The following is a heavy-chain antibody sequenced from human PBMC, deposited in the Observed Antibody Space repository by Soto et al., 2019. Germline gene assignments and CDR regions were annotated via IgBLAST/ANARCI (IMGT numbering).Heavy chain of an antibody. D-gene: IGHD6-13*01. CDR1: GGSISSYY. CDR2: IYYSGST. V-gene: IGHV4-59*08. Sequence: PSETLSLTCPVSGGSISSYYLSWIRQPPGKGLEWIGYIYYSGSTNYNPSLKSRVTISVDTSKNQFSLNVISVTAADTAVYYCRRSSRYSTDVWGQGTTVTVSS. CDR3: RRSSRYSTDV. J-gene: IGHJ6*02.